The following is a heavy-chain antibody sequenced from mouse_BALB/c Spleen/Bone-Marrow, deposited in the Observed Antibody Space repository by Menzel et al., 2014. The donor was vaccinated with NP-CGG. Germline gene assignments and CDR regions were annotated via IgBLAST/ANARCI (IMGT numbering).Heavy chain of an antibody. CDR2: ISNGGGST. J-gene: IGHJ4*01. D-gene: IGHD3-3*01. Sequence: LQQSGGGLVQPGGSLKLSCATSGFTFSDYYMYWVRQTPEKRLEWVAYISNGGGSTYYPDTVKGRFTISRDNAKNTLYLQMSRLKSEDTAMYYCARRGWFYDMDYWGQGTSVTVSS. CDR3: ARRGWFYDMDY. CDR1: GFTFSDYY. V-gene: IGHV5-12*02.